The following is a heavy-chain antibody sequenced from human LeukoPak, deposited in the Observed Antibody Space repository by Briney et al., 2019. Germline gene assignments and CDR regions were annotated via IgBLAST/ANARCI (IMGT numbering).Heavy chain of an antibody. CDR1: GGSISSYY. Sequence: SSETLSLTCTVSGGSISSYYWSWIRQPPGKGLEWIGYISYSGSTNYNPSLKSRVTISVDTSRNQFSLKLSSVTAADTAVYYCARGRLGGSGSYYNVLDYWGQGTLVTASS. CDR2: ISYSGST. CDR3: ARGRLGGSGSYYNVLDY. J-gene: IGHJ4*02. D-gene: IGHD3-10*01. V-gene: IGHV4-59*01.